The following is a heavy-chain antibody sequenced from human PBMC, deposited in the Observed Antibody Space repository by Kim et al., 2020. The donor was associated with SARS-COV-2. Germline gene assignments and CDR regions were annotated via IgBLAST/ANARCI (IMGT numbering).Heavy chain of an antibody. J-gene: IGHJ1*01. D-gene: IGHD3-9*01. V-gene: IGHV1-3*01. Sequence: ASVKVSCKASGYTFTHYAIHWVRQAPGQRLEWMGWVNAGNGDTKYSQKFQGRVSFTRDTSASTAYMELISLRSEDTAVYYCARGVLTGYSEYFQHWGQGT. CDR2: VNAGNGDT. CDR3: ARGVLTGYSEYFQH. CDR1: GYTFTHYA.